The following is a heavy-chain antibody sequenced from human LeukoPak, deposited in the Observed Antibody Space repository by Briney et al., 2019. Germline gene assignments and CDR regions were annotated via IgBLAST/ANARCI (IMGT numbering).Heavy chain of an antibody. CDR2: INHSGST. CDR3: ARARGAVGINY. J-gene: IGHJ4*02. CDR1: GGSFSGYY. D-gene: IGHD3-22*01. Sequence: SETLSLTCAVYGGSFSGYYWSWIRQPPGKGLEWIGEINHSGSTNYNPSLVSRVTISRDTSKNQFSLKMNSVTAADTAVYYCARARGAVGINYWGQGTLVTVSS. V-gene: IGHV4-34*01.